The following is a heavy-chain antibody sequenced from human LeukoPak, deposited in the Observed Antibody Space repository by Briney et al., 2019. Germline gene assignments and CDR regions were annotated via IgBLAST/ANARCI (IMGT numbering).Heavy chain of an antibody. CDR3: ARVRDGYNDAYDI. Sequence: ASVKVSCKASGYTFTSYDINWVRQAPGQGLEWMGIINPSGGSTSYAQKFQGRVTMTRDMSTSTVYMELSSLRSEDTAVYYCARVRDGYNDAYDIWGQGTMVTVPS. D-gene: IGHD5-24*01. CDR1: GYTFTSYD. J-gene: IGHJ3*02. CDR2: INPSGGST. V-gene: IGHV1-46*01.